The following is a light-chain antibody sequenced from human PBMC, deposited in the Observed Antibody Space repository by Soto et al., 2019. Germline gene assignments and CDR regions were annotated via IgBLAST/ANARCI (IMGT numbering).Light chain of an antibody. CDR1: SSDVGSYNL. CDR3: CSYAGIYV. CDR2: EVS. V-gene: IGLV2-23*02. J-gene: IGLJ1*01. Sequence: QSGLTQPASVSGSPGQSITISCTGTSSDVGSYNLVSWYQQHPGKAPKLMIYEVSKRPSGVSNRFSGSKSGNTASLTISGLQAEDEADYYCCSYAGIYVFGTGTKVTVL.